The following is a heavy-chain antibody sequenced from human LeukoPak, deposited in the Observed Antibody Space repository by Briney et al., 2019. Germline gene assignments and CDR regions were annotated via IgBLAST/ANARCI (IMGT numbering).Heavy chain of an antibody. CDR3: ARLGSGPGYYFDY. CDR1: GFTFSSYE. V-gene: IGHV3-48*03. Sequence: GGSLRLSCAASGFTFSSYEMNWVRQAPGKGLEWVSYISSSGSTIYYADSVKGRFTISRDNAKNTLYLQMDSLRAADTALYSCARLGSGPGYYFDYWGQGTLVTVSS. D-gene: IGHD3-10*01. J-gene: IGHJ4*02. CDR2: ISSSGSTI.